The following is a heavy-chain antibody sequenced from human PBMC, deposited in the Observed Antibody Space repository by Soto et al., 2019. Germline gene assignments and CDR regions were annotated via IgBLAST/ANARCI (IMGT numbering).Heavy chain of an antibody. V-gene: IGHV4-38-2*01. D-gene: IGHD3-22*01. CDR1: GYSISSGYY. Sequence: PSETLSLTCAVSGYSISSGYYWGWIRQPPGKGLEWIGSIYHSGSTYCNPSLKSRVTVSVDTSKNQFSLKLSSVTAADTAVYYCARGRSGYYVFDYWGQGTLVTVSS. J-gene: IGHJ4*02. CDR2: IYHSGST. CDR3: ARGRSGYYVFDY.